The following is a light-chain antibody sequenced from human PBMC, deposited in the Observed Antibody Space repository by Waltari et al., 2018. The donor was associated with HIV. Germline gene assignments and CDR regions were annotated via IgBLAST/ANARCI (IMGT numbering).Light chain of an antibody. CDR2: EVT. CDR3: SSYTSSSTLV. Sequence: QSALTQPVSVSGSPGQSITISCTGTSSDVGGYTYVSWYQQHPGKAPKLMIYEVTNRPSGVSNRFSGSKSGNTASLTLSGLQAEDEADYYCSSYTSSSTLVFGGGTKLTVL. V-gene: IGLV2-14*01. J-gene: IGLJ2*01. CDR1: SSDVGGYTY.